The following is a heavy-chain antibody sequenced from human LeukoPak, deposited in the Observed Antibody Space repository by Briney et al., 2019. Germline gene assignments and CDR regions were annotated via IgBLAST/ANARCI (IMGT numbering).Heavy chain of an antibody. CDR3: ARESNINNWFDP. J-gene: IGHJ5*02. D-gene: IGHD2/OR15-2a*01. Sequence: TLSLTCVVSGGSISSGGHPWSWIRQSPGKGLEWIGYIYDSGSTFYNPSLKSRVTMSIDRSNNQFSLKLSSVTAADTAVYYCARESNINNWFDPWGQGTLVTVSS. V-gene: IGHV4-30-2*06. CDR2: IYDSGST. CDR1: GGSISSGGHP.